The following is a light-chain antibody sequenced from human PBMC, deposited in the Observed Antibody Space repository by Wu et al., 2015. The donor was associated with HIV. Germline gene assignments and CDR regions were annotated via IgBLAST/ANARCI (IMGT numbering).Light chain of an antibody. CDR3: QQRSNWPPRLT. CDR1: QSVSSY. V-gene: IGKV3-11*01. Sequence: EIVLTQSPATLSLSPGERATLSCRASQSVSSYLAWYQQKPGQAPRLLIYDASNRATGIPARFSGSGSGTDFTLTISSLEPEDFAVYYCQQRSNWPPRLTFGGGTEGGDQT. CDR2: DAS. J-gene: IGKJ4*01.